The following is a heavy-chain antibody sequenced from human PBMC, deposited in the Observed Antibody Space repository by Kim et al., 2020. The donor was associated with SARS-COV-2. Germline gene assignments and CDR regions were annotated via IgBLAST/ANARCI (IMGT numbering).Heavy chain of an antibody. CDR3: TSDLGYYCGGDCYSRV. CDR1: GFIFNNAW. D-gene: IGHD2-21*02. J-gene: IGHJ6*02. V-gene: IGHV3-15*01. Sequence: GGSLRLSCAASGFIFNNAWMNWVRQAPGKGLEWLGRVKRKGNGGTTSYGAPVKGRFSTSRDDSKNTLYLQMNNLETEDTAVYYCTSDLGYYCGGDCYSRVWGQGTTVTVSS. CDR2: VKRKGNGGTT.